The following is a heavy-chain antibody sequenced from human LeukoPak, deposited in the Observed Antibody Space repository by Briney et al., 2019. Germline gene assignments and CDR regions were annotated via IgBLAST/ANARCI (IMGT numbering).Heavy chain of an antibody. CDR1: GFIFSNYR. V-gene: IGHV3-48*04. CDR2: ISSSSSTI. Sequence: GGSLRLSCAASGFIFSNYRMNWVRQAPGKGLEWVSYISSSSSTIYYADSVKGRFTISRDNAKNSLYLQMNSLRAEDTAVYYCARIATMIVVRDAFDIWGQGTMVTVSS. D-gene: IGHD3-22*01. J-gene: IGHJ3*02. CDR3: ARIATMIVVRDAFDI.